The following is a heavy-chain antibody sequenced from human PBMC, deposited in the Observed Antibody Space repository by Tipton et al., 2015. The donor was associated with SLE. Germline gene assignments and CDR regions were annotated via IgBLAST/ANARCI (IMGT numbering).Heavy chain of an antibody. D-gene: IGHD6-19*01. CDR3: ARAGSGSGWFTYFDY. V-gene: IGHV3-21*05. CDR1: GFTFSSYG. Sequence: SGFTFSSYGMHWVRQAPGKGLEWVSYISSSSSYTNYADSVKGRFTISRDNAKNSLYLQMNSLRAEDTAVYYCARAGSGSGWFTYFDYWGQGTLVTVSS. CDR2: ISSSSSYT. J-gene: IGHJ4*02.